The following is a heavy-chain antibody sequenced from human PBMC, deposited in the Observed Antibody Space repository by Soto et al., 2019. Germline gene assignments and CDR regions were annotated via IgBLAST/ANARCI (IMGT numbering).Heavy chain of an antibody. J-gene: IGHJ6*02. CDR1: GFPFNNYY. CDR3: TRGAGGWNYYYAMDV. V-gene: IGHV3-7*03. Sequence: EVQLVQSGGGLVQPGESLRLSCAASGFPFNNYYMTWVRQASGKGLEWVAIIKEDGHEKYYVDSVKGRFTISRDNAKNSVSLQMDSLRAEDTAVYYCTRGAGGWNYYYAMDVWGPGATVNVSS. D-gene: IGHD1-1*01. CDR2: IKEDGHEK.